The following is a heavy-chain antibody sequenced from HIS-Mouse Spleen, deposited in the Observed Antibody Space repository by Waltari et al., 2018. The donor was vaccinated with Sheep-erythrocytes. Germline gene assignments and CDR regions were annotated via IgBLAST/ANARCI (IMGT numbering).Heavy chain of an antibody. D-gene: IGHD3-10*01. V-gene: IGHV3-30*18. CDR3: AKDRRGFWDY. CDR1: GLTFSSYG. J-gene: IGHJ4*02. CDR2: ISYDGSNK. Sequence: QVQLVESGGGVVQPGRSLRLSCAASGLTFSSYGMHGVRQAPGNGLELVAVISYDGSNKYYADSVKGRFTISRDNSKNTLYLQMNSLRAEDTAVYYCAKDRRGFWDYWGQGTLVTVSS.